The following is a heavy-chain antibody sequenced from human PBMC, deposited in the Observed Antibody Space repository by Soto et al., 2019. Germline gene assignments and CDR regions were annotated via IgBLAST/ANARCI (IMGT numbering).Heavy chain of an antibody. V-gene: IGHV3-11*01. Sequence: GSLRFFCESSVFTFSDNYRSWLRQAPGKGLEWVSYISSTGSIIYYADPVKGRFTTPRDNAKNSLYRQLNSLRAEDTAVYYCARDLGYYESDGYFDYWGQGAMVTISS. CDR1: VFTFSDNY. J-gene: IGHJ4*02. CDR2: ISSTGSII. CDR3: ARDLGYYESDGYFDY. D-gene: IGHD3-22*01.